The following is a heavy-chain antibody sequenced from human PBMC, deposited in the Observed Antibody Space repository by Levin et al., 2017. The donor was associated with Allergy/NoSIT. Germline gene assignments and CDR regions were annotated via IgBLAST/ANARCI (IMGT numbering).Heavy chain of an antibody. CDR2: INHTGNT. Sequence: SETLSLTCAVYGGSFRGYYWIWIRQPPGKGLEWIGEINHTGNTNYNPSLKSRVTISLDTSKNQFSLRLSSVTAADTAVYFCAGSIFEMAAPWNWGQGTLVTVSS. D-gene: IGHD3-3*02. V-gene: IGHV4-34*01. CDR3: AGSIFEMAAPWN. CDR1: GGSFRGYY. J-gene: IGHJ4*02.